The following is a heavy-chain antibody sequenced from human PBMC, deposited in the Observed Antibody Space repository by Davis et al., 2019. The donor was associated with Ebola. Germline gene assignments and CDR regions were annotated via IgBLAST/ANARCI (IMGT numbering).Heavy chain of an antibody. V-gene: IGHV3-48*03. J-gene: IGHJ6*02. CDR1: GFAFSTHE. Sequence: GGSLRLSCAASGFAFSTHEMNWVRQAPGKGLEWVSYISHSGDTIYYADSVKGRFTISRDNAKNSLYLQVNSLRAEDTAVYYCARAQLRATTFVRTGGLDVWGQGTTVTVSS. CDR2: ISHSGDTI. CDR3: ARAQLRATTFVRTGGLDV. D-gene: IGHD1-26*01.